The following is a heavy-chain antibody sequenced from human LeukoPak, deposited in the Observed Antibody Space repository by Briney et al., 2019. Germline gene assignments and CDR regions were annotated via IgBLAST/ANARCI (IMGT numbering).Heavy chain of an antibody. CDR3: ARASYDYVWGSYRYRAAFDI. Sequence: GGSLRLSCAASGFTFDDYGMSWVRQAPGKGLKWVSGINWNGGSTGYADSVKGRFTISRDNAKNSLYLQMNSLRAEDTALYYCARASYDYVWGSYRYRAAFDIWGQGTMVTVSS. D-gene: IGHD3-16*02. CDR1: GFTFDDYG. V-gene: IGHV3-20*04. CDR2: INWNGGST. J-gene: IGHJ3*02.